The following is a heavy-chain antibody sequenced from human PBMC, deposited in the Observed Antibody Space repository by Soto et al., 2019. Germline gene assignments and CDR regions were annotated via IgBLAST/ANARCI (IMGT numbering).Heavy chain of an antibody. CDR1: GGSFSGYY. Sequence: SETLSLTCAVYGGSFSGYYWSWIRQPPGKGLEWIGEINHSGSTNYNPSLKSRVTISVDTSKNQFSLKLSSVTAADTAVYYCARGSRFRYCSGGSCYYYYYYMDVWGKGTTVTVSS. J-gene: IGHJ6*03. V-gene: IGHV4-34*01. CDR3: ARGSRFRYCSGGSCYYYYYYMDV. CDR2: INHSGST. D-gene: IGHD2-15*01.